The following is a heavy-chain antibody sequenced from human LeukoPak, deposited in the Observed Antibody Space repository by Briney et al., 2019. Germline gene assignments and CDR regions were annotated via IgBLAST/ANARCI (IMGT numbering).Heavy chain of an antibody. CDR3: ATLTVRGVINI. D-gene: IGHD3-10*01. J-gene: IGHJ4*02. CDR1: GFTFSNTW. CDR2: IQSKTDGGTT. Sequence: TGGSLRLSCAASGFTFSNTWMSWVRQAPGKGLEWVGRIQSKTDGGTTEYAAPVKGRFTISRDDSKTTLYLQMNSLKTEDTAVYYCATLTVRGVINIWGQGTLVTVSS. V-gene: IGHV3-15*01.